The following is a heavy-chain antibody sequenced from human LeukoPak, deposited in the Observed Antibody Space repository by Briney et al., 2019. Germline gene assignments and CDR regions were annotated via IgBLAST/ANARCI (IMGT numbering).Heavy chain of an antibody. V-gene: IGHV4-59*01. Sequence: PSETQSLTCTVSGGSISSYYWSWIRQPPGKGLEWIGYIYYSGSTNYNPSLKSRVTISVDTSKNQFSLKLSSVTAADTAVYYCARGGYYGSGNDFRFDPWGQGTLVTVSS. CDR1: GGSISSYY. D-gene: IGHD3-10*01. CDR3: ARGGYYGSGNDFRFDP. J-gene: IGHJ5*02. CDR2: IYYSGST.